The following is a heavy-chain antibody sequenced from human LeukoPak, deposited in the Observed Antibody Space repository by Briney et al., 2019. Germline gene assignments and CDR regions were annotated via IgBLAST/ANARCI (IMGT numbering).Heavy chain of an antibody. CDR3: AKNGQSGFSFDP. J-gene: IGHJ5*02. V-gene: IGHV4-34*01. CDR1: GGSLNGHY. CDR2: GSESGGT. D-gene: IGHD3-3*01. Sequence: PSETLSLTCAVYGGSLNGHYWSWIRQPPGKGLEWIGEGSESGGTKFNPSLKSRVTISADTSKSQFSLKLNSVTAADTAVYYCAKNGQSGFSFDPWGQGTLVTVSS.